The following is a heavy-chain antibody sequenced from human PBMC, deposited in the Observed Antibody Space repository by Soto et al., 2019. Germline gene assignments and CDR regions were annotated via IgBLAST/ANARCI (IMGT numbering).Heavy chain of an antibody. V-gene: IGHV3-33*01. Sequence: QVQLVESGGGVVQPGRSLRLSCAASGFTFSSYGMHWLRQAPGRGLAWVAVIWYDGSNKYYADSVKGRFPISRDNSKNTLYLQMNSLRAEDTDAYYCARSMTTVTTGRYYGMDVWGQGTTVTVSS. CDR1: GFTFSSYG. CDR3: ARSMTTVTTGRYYGMDV. CDR2: IWYDGSNK. J-gene: IGHJ6*02. D-gene: IGHD4-17*01.